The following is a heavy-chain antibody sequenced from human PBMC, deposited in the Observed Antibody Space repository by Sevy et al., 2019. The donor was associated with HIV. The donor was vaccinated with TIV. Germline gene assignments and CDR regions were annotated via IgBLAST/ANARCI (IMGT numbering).Heavy chain of an antibody. CDR3: ATFPRPELELLSHYYGMAV. CDR2: IIPLFGTA. CDR1: GGTFNTYS. D-gene: IGHD1-7*01. V-gene: IGHV1-69*13. J-gene: IGHJ6*02. Sequence: ASVKVSCKASGGTFNTYSISWVRQAPGQGLEWLGGIIPLFGTANYAQKFQNRVTITADATTITAYMDLSSLRSEDTAVYSCATFPRPELELLSHYYGMAVWGQGTTVTVSS.